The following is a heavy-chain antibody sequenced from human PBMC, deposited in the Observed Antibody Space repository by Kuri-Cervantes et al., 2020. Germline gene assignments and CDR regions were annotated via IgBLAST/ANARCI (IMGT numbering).Heavy chain of an antibody. J-gene: IGHJ6*02. CDR3: AKDLKPGYSYGYYYYYYGMDV. CDR1: GFTFDDYG. CDR2: ISSSSSTI. Sequence: GGSLRLSCAASGFTFDDYGMSWVRQAPGKGLEWVSYISSSSSTIYYADSVKGRFTISRDNAKNSLYLQMNSLRDEDTAVYYCAKDLKPGYSYGYYYYYYGMDVWGQGTTVTVSS. V-gene: IGHV3-48*02. D-gene: IGHD5-18*01.